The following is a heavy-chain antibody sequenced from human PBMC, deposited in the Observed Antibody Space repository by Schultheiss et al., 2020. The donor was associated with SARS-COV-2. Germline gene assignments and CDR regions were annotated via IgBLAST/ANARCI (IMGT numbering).Heavy chain of an antibody. CDR1: GFTFSSYE. CDR2: ISSSSSYT. J-gene: IGHJ6*02. CDR3: VRGGFNCGGDCYSLFYYGMDV. Sequence: GESLKISCAASGFTFSSYEMNWVRQAPGKGLEWVSYISSSSSYTNYADSVKGRFIISRDNAKNTLYLQMDRLRANDTAVYYCVRGGFNCGGDCYSLFYYGMDVWGQGTTVTVSS. D-gene: IGHD2-21*02. V-gene: IGHV3-48*03.